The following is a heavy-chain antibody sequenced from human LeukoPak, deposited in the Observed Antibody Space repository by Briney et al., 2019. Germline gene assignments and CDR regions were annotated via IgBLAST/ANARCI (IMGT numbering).Heavy chain of an antibody. D-gene: IGHD3-10*01. Sequence: ASVKVSCKASGYTFTGYYMHWVRQAPGQGLEWMGWINPGGGGTTYAQKVQGRVTMTRDKSTSTVYMELSSLRSEDTAMYYCAVLLRTLQLLDFWGQGTLVTVAS. CDR3: AVLLRTLQLLDF. J-gene: IGHJ4*02. CDR1: GYTFTGYY. CDR2: INPGGGGT. V-gene: IGHV1-46*01.